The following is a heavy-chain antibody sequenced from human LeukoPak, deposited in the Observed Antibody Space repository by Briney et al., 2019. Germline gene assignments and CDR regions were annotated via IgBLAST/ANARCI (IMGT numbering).Heavy chain of an antibody. CDR2: ISAYNGNT. CDR1: GYTFTSYG. V-gene: IGHV1-18*01. Sequence: GASVKVSCKASGYTFTSYGISWVRQAPGQGLEWMGWISAYNGNTNHAQKLQGRVTMTTDTSTSTAYMELRSLRSDDTAVYYCARIPYCSSTSCPLNYYYYYYMDVWGKGTTVTVSS. CDR3: ARIPYCSSTSCPLNYYYYYYMDV. D-gene: IGHD2-2*01. J-gene: IGHJ6*03.